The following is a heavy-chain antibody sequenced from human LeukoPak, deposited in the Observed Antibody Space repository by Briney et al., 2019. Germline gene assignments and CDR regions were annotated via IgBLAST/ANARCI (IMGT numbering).Heavy chain of an antibody. D-gene: IGHD3-3*01. CDR1: GYTFTSYG. CDR2: ISAYNGNT. V-gene: IGHV1-18*01. CDR3: AREGGGHYDFWSGYWYYFDY. J-gene: IGHJ4*02. Sequence: ASVKVSCKASGYTFTSYGISWVRQAPGQGLEWMGWISAYNGNTNYAQKLQGRVTMTTDTSTSTAYLELRSLRSDDTAVYYCAREGGGHYDFWSGYWYYFDYWGQGTLVTVSS.